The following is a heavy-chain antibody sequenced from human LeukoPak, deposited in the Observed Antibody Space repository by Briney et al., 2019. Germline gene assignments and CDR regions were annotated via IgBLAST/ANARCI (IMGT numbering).Heavy chain of an antibody. V-gene: IGHV4-4*07. Sequence: SETLSLTCTVSGGSISSYYWSWIRQPAGKGPEWIGRIYTSGSTNYNASLKSRVSMSVDTSKNQFSLKLSSVTAADTAVYYCARKTFVGGIDYWGQGTLVTVSS. CDR2: IYTSGST. D-gene: IGHD1-26*01. CDR1: GGSISSYY. CDR3: ARKTFVGGIDY. J-gene: IGHJ4*02.